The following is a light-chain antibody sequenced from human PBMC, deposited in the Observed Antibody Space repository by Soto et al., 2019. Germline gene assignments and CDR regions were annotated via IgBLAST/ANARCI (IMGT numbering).Light chain of an antibody. CDR1: QGISSY. CDR2: AAS. Sequence: DIPLTQSPSFLSASVGDRVTITCRASQGISSYLAWYQQKPGKAPKLLIYAASTLQSGVPSRFRGSGSGTEFTLTISSLQPEDFATYYCQQLNSYPRTFGQGTKVEIK. V-gene: IGKV1-9*01. CDR3: QQLNSYPRT. J-gene: IGKJ1*01.